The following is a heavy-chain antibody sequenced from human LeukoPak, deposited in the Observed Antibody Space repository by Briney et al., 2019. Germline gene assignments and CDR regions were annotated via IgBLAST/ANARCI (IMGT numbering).Heavy chain of an antibody. J-gene: IGHJ3*02. D-gene: IGHD5-12*01. V-gene: IGHV4-61*01. CDR3: ARRAGGIVATITDDAFDI. CDR1: GGSISSGSYY. CDR2: IYYSGST. Sequence: PSQTLSLTCTVSGGSISSGSYYWSWIRQPPGKGLEWIGYIYYSGSTNYNPSLKSRVTISVDTSKNQFSLKLSSVTAADTAVYYCARRAGGIVATITDDAFDIWGQGTMVTVSS.